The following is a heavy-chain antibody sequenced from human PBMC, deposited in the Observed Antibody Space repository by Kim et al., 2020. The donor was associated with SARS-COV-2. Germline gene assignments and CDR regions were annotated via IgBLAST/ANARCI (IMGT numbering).Heavy chain of an antibody. CDR2: IWYDGSNK. V-gene: IGHV3-33*01. J-gene: IGHJ3*02. CDR3: AREGLGVVVIAPSGAFDI. CDR1: GFTFSSYG. D-gene: IGHD3-22*01. Sequence: GGSLRLSCAASGFTFSSYGMHWVRQAPGKGLEWVAVIWYDGSNKYYADSVKGRFTISRDNSKNTLYLQMNSLRAEDTAVYYCAREGLGVVVIAPSGAFDIWGQGTMVTVSS.